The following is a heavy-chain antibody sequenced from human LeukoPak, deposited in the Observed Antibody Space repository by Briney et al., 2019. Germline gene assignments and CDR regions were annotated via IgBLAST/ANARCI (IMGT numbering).Heavy chain of an antibody. CDR2: INPSGGST. Sequence: ASVKVSCKACGYTFTSYYRHWVRQAPGQGLEWMGIINPSGGSTSYAQKFQGRVTMTRDTSTSTVYMELSSLRSEDTAVYYCARGDGIVVVPAADIPFDYWGQGTLVTVSS. D-gene: IGHD2-2*01. CDR3: ARGDGIVVVPAADIPFDY. CDR1: GYTFTSYY. J-gene: IGHJ4*02. V-gene: IGHV1-46*01.